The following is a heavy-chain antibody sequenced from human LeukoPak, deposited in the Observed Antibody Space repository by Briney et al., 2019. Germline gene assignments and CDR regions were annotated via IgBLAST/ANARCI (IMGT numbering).Heavy chain of an antibody. CDR1: GITFSRFW. Sequence: GGSLRLSCAASGITFSRFWMSWVRQAPGKGLQWVANINQDGSEKHYVDSVKGRFTISRDNAKNSLYLQMNSLRDEDTAVYYCARDPSIAARAYDYWGQGTLVTVSS. V-gene: IGHV3-7*01. CDR2: INQDGSEK. J-gene: IGHJ4*02. CDR3: ARDPSIAARAYDY. D-gene: IGHD6-6*01.